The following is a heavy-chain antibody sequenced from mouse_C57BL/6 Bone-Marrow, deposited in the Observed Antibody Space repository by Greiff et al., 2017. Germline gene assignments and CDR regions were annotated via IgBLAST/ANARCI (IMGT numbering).Heavy chain of an antibody. Sequence: VQLQQSGPELVKPGASVKISCKASGYTFTDYYMNWVKQSHGKSLEWIGDINPNNGGTSYNQKFKGKATLTVDKSSSTAYMELRSLTSEDSAVYYCARLYYDYDVRAMDYGGQGTSVTVSS. CDR1: GYTFTDYY. J-gene: IGHJ4*01. D-gene: IGHD2-4*01. CDR3: ARLYYDYDVRAMDY. CDR2: INPNNGGT. V-gene: IGHV1-26*01.